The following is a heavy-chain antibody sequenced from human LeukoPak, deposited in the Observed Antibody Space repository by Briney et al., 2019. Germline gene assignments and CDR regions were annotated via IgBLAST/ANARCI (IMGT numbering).Heavy chain of an antibody. CDR3: AKDPVVYHGGSGWHYFDY. CDR1: RFTFSSYA. J-gene: IGHJ4*02. Sequence: GGSLRLSCAASRFTFSSYAMSYLRQAPGGGREWVSTIGGTGDKTYYADSVQGRFTISRDNSMDTLYLQMNSLKAEDTAVYYCAKDPVVYHGGSGWHYFDYWGQGTLVTVSS. CDR2: IGGTGDKT. D-gene: IGHD6-19*01. V-gene: IGHV3-23*01.